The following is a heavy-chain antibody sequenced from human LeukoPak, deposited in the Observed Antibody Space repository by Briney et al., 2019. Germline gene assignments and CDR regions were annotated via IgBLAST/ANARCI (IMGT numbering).Heavy chain of an antibody. Sequence: PSETLSLTCTVSGGSISSSSYYWGWIRQPPGKGLEWIGSIYYSGSTYYNPSLKSRVTISVDTSKNQFSLKLSSVTAADTAVYYCARHVLVPAANNWFDPWGQGTLVTVPS. CDR2: IYYSGST. V-gene: IGHV4-39*01. J-gene: IGHJ5*02. CDR1: GGSISSSSYY. CDR3: ARHVLVPAANNWFDP. D-gene: IGHD2-2*01.